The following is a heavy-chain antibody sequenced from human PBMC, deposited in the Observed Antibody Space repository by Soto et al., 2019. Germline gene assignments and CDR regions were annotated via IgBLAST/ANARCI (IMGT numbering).Heavy chain of an antibody. Sequence: PSETLYLTCAVSGGSISGRSYYWGWVLQSPGKGPEWIGSVFYTGFTSYNPSLESRVSVSVDTSKNQFSLKVSGVSAADTAVYYCATSQKGYNWNYFDHWGQGALVTVSS. CDR2: VFYTGFT. CDR3: ATSQKGYNWNYFDH. J-gene: IGHJ4*02. D-gene: IGHD1-20*01. V-gene: IGHV4-39*01. CDR1: GGSISGRSYY.